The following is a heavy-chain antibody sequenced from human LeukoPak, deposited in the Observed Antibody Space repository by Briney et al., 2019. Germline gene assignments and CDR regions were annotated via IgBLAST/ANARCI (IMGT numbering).Heavy chain of an antibody. CDR2: IYHSGDT. CDR3: ARHPSITMVRGVTVFDY. J-gene: IGHJ4*02. Sequence: SETLSLTCIVSGYSITSGYYWGWIRQPPGKGLEWIGSIYHSGDTYYNPSLKSRVTISVDTSKNQFSLKLSSVTAADTAVYYCARHPSITMVRGVTVFDYWGQGTLVTVSS. V-gene: IGHV4-38-2*02. CDR1: GYSITSGYY. D-gene: IGHD3-10*01.